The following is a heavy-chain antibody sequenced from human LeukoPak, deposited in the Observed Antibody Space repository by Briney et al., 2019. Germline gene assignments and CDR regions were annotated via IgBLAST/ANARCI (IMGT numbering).Heavy chain of an antibody. CDR2: ISGSGSGT. Sequence: PGGSLRLSCAASGYTLTNYAMTWVRQVPVKGLEWVSGISGSGSGTYYAHSVKGRFTISRDNSKNTLYLQMNSLRVEDTAVYYCAKGPVVTLDYWGQGTLVTVSS. J-gene: IGHJ4*02. CDR1: GYTLTNYA. V-gene: IGHV3-23*01. D-gene: IGHD4-23*01. CDR3: AKGPVVTLDY.